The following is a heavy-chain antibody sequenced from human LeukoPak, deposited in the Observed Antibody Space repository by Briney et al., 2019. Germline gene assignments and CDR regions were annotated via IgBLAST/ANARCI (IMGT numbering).Heavy chain of an antibody. CDR1: GFTFSSYG. Sequence: GGSLRLSCAASGFTFSSYGMHWVRQAPGRGLEWVAVIWYDGNNKYCADSVKGRFTISRDNSKNTLYLQMNSLRAEDTAVYYCAREADGLLWFGVPVGWFDPWGQGTLVTVSS. CDR2: IWYDGNNK. CDR3: AREADGLLWFGVPVGWFDP. J-gene: IGHJ5*02. D-gene: IGHD3-10*01. V-gene: IGHV3-33*01.